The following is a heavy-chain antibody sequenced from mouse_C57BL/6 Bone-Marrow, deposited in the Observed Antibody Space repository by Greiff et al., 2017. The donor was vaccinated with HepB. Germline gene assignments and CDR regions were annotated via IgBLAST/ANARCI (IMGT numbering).Heavy chain of an antibody. CDR1: GYTFTSYG. J-gene: IGHJ3*01. Sequence: QVQLQQSGAELARPGASVQLSCKASGYTFTSYGISWVKQRTGPGLEWIGEIYPRSGNTYYNEKFKGKATLTADKSSSTAYMELRSLTSEDSAVYFCARSGAIYDGSAGWFAYWGQGTLVTVSA. V-gene: IGHV1-81*01. CDR3: ARSGAIYDGSAGWFAY. CDR2: IYPRSGNT. D-gene: IGHD2-3*01.